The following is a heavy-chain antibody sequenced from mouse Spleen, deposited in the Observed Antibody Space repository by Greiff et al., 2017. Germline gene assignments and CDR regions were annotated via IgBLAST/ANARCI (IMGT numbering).Heavy chain of an antibody. D-gene: IGHD1-1*02. Sequence: DVQLVESEGGLVQPGSSMKLSCTASGFTFSDYYMAWVRQVPEKGLEWVANINYDGSSTYYLDSLKSRFIISKDNAMNILYLQMSSLKSEDTATYYCAREETIYYAMDYWGQGTSVTVSS. J-gene: IGHJ4*01. CDR1: GFTFSDYY. CDR2: INYDGSST. V-gene: IGHV5-16*01. CDR3: AREETIYYAMDY.